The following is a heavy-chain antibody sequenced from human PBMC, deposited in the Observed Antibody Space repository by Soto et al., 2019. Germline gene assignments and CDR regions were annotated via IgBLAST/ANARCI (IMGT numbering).Heavy chain of an antibody. D-gene: IGHD6-13*01. CDR2: VYYTGST. CDR1: GGTDSRSW. J-gene: IGHJ4*02. CDR3: ARRDAGPGAPLDY. V-gene: IGHV4-59*02. Sequence: LSITCNGSGGTDSRSWWRWNKQSPGKGLEWLGYVYYTGSTNYSPSLRSRVSISVDTSKNEFSLRLSSVTAADTAVYFCARRDAGPGAPLDYWGQGPQGTVSS.